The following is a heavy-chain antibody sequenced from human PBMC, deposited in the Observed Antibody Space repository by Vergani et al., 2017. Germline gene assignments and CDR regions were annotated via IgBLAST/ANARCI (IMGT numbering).Heavy chain of an antibody. Sequence: EVQLVESGGGLVKPGGSLRLSCVASGFTFGRYSMTWVRQAPGKGLEWVSFISSSSSYRYYADSVKGRFTISRDNGEYSLLLQTNSLRPEDTAVYYCASGGPGYRLATKYFQHWGQGTLVTVSS. CDR3: ASGGPGYRLATKYFQH. V-gene: IGHV3-21*01. CDR1: GFTFGRYS. J-gene: IGHJ1*01. D-gene: IGHD2-2*01. CDR2: ISSSSSYR.